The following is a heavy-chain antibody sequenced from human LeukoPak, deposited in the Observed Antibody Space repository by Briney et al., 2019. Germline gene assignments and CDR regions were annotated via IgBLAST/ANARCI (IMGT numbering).Heavy chain of an antibody. CDR3: ARDVHGDYGSGWFDP. D-gene: IGHD4-17*01. Sequence: ASVKVPCKASGYTFTSYYMHWVRQAPGQGLEWMGIINPSGGSTSYAQKFQGRVTITKDESTRTVYLELTSLTSDDTAVYYCARDVHGDYGSGWFDPWGQGTLVSVSS. J-gene: IGHJ5*02. CDR2: INPSGGST. CDR1: GYTFTSYY. V-gene: IGHV1-46*01.